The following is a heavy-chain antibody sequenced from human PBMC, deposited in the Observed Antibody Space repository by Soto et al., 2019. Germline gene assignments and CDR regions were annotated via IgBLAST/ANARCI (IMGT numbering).Heavy chain of an antibody. CDR3: VSHAGYDREHSFYYYYSMYI. CDR2: ATTKVNSYAT. D-gene: IGHD5-12*01. V-gene: IGHV3-72*01. Sequence: EGSLRVSCAVSGFTFSYNYMDWVRQSQGKGPEWVGRATTKVNSYATHYAASVRGRFTISRDDSKNSVFLQMSSLKTEDTSVYYCVSHAGYDREHSFYYYYSMYIWGRGSTVTVSS. CDR1: GFTFSYNY. J-gene: IGHJ6*01.